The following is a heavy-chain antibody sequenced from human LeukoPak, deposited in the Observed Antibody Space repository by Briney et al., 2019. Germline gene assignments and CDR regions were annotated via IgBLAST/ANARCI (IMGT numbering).Heavy chain of an antibody. J-gene: IGHJ5*02. CDR1: GYSFTSYW. V-gene: IGHV5-51*01. Sequence: GESLKISCKGSGYSFTSYWIGCGRQMPGKVLEWMGIIYPGDSDTIYTPSFQAQVTVSAAKSISTAYLQWSSLQASDPAMYYCARHGSDCSSTSCSSPENWLDPWGQGTLVTVSS. CDR3: ARHGSDCSSTSCSSPENWLDP. D-gene: IGHD2-2*01. CDR2: IYPGDSDT.